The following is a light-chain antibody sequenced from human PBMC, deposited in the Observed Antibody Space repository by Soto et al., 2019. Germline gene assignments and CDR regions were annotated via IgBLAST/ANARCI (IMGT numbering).Light chain of an antibody. CDR3: QSYDHSLSGGGV. V-gene: IGLV1-40*01. CDR2: GNI. J-gene: IGLJ3*02. CDR1: SSNIGAGYA. Sequence: QSVLAQPPSVSGAPGQRVTISCTGSSSNIGAGYAVHWYQQLPGTAPKLLIYGNINRPSGVPDRFSASKSGTSASLATTGLQAEDEADYYCQSYDHSLSGGGVFGGGTKLTVL.